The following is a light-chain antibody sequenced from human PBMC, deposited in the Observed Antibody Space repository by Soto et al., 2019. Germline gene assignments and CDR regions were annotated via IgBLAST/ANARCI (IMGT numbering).Light chain of an antibody. CDR3: QQTYSTPRT. CDR1: QSISNF. V-gene: IGKV1-39*01. Sequence: IQMTQSPSSLSASVGDRVTITCRASQSISNFLNWYQQKPGKPPNLLIYAASSLQSGVPSRFSGSGSGADFSLTISSLQPEDFATYYCQQTYSTPRTFGQGTKVDIK. J-gene: IGKJ1*01. CDR2: AAS.